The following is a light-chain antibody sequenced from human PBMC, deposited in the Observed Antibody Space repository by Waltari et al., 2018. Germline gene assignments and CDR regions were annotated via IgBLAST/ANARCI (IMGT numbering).Light chain of an antibody. J-gene: IGKJ1*01. CDR2: AAS. V-gene: IGKV3-20*01. CDR3: QNHERLPAT. CDR1: QSIGKY. Sequence: EVVLTQSPGTLSLSPGERATLSCRASQSIGKYLVWYQQRPGQAPRLLIYAASTRATGIPDRFSGSGYGIDFRLTISRQEPEDFAVYYCQNHERLPATFGHGTKVEVK.